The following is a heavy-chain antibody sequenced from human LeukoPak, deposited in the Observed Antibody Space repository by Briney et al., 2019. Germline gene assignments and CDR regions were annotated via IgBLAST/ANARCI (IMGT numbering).Heavy chain of an antibody. Sequence: PGGTLRLSCAASGFTFSSYGMRWVRQAPGKGLEWVSAISGSGGSTYYADSVKGRFTISRDNSKNTLYLQMNSLRAEDTAVYYCAKALRWLQPVVYWGQGTLVTVSS. V-gene: IGHV3-23*01. J-gene: IGHJ4*02. CDR2: ISGSGGST. D-gene: IGHD5-24*01. CDR1: GFTFSSYG. CDR3: AKALRWLQPVVY.